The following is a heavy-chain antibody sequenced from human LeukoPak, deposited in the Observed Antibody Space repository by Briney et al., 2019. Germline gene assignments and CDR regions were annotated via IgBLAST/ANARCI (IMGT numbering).Heavy chain of an antibody. D-gene: IGHD3-10*01. Sequence: GGSLRLSCAASGFTFSNSWMSWVRQAPGKGLEWVGRIRNKANTYTTEYAASVKGRFTISRDDSKNSLYLQMNSLKTEDTAVYYCADVTANSGDYWGQGTLVTVSS. CDR3: ADVTANSGDY. CDR2: IRNKANTYTT. CDR1: GFTFSNSW. V-gene: IGHV3-72*01. J-gene: IGHJ4*02.